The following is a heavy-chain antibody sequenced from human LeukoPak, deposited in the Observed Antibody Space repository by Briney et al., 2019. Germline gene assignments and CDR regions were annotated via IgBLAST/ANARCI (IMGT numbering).Heavy chain of an antibody. J-gene: IGHJ6*02. CDR2: IIPIFGTA. D-gene: IGHD6-6*01. Sequence: GASVKVSCKASGGTFSSYAISWVRQAPGQGLEWMGGIIPIFGTANYAQKFQGRVTITADESTSTAYMELSSLRSEDTAVYYCAREKSSIAAFASYYYYGMDVWGQGTTVTVSS. V-gene: IGHV1-69*13. CDR3: AREKSSIAAFASYYYYGMDV. CDR1: GGTFSSYA.